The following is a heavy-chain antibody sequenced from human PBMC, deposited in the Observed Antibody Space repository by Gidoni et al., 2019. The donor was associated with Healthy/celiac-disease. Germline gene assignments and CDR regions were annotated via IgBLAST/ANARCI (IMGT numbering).Heavy chain of an antibody. CDR1: GYTFTSYY. J-gene: IGHJ4*02. CDR3: ARGAIGAAAGN. D-gene: IGHD6-13*01. CDR2: INPSGGSK. V-gene: IGHV1-46*01. Sequence: QVQLVQSGAEVKKPGASVKVSCRASGYTFTSYYMHWVRQAPGQGLEWMGIINPSGGSKSYAQKFQGRVTMTRDTSTSTVYMELSSLRSEDTAVYYCARGAIGAAAGNWGQGTLVTVSS.